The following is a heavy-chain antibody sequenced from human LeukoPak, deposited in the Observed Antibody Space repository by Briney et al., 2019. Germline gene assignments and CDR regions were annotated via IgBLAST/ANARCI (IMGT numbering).Heavy chain of an antibody. CDR1: GGSISSSSYY. Sequence: SETLSLTCTVSGGSISSSSYYWGWIRQPPGKGLEWIGSIYYSGSTYYNPSLKSRVTISVDTSKNQFSLKLSSVTAADTAVYYCARALGSSWYYYYYYVDVWGKGTTVTVSS. J-gene: IGHJ6*03. D-gene: IGHD6-13*01. V-gene: IGHV4-39*07. CDR3: ARALGSSWYYYYYYVDV. CDR2: IYYSGST.